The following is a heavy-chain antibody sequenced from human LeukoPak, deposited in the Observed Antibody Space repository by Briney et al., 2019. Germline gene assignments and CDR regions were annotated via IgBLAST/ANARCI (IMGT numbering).Heavy chain of an antibody. D-gene: IGHD3/OR15-3a*01. J-gene: IGHJ4*02. CDR3: ARHPGRYDFWSGYYTPFDY. Sequence: SETLSLTCTVSGGSISSCYWSWIRQPPGKGLEWIGYIYYSGSTNYNPSLKSRVTISVDTSKNQFSLKLSSVTAADTAVYYCARHPGRYDFWSGYYTPFDYWGQGTLVTVSS. CDR1: GGSISSCY. V-gene: IGHV4-59*08. CDR2: IYYSGST.